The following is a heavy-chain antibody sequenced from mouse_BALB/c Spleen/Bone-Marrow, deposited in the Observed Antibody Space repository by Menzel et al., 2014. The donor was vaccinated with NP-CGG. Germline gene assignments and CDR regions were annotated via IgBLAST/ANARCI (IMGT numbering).Heavy chain of an antibody. D-gene: IGHD2-4*01. Sequence: VQLQQSGAELVKPGASVKLSCKASGYTFTNYWMHWVKLRPGQGFEWIGEINPSNGGTYYNEKFKRKATLTVDKSSSTAYMQLNSLTSEDSAVYYCTLPYYDYDRNAMDSWGQGTSVTVSS. J-gene: IGHJ4*01. CDR2: INPSNGGT. CDR1: GYTFTNYW. V-gene: IGHV1S16*01. CDR3: TLPYYDYDRNAMDS.